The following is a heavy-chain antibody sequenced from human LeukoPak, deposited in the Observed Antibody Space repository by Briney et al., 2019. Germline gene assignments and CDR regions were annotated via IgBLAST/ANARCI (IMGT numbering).Heavy chain of an antibody. CDR3: ARDPFYCGGDCYLPKSFDY. CDR1: GGTFSSYA. Sequence: ASVKVSCKASGGTFSSYAISWVRQAPGQGLEWMGRIIPILGIANYAQKFQGRVTITAEKSTSTAYMELSSLRSEDTAVYYCARDPFYCGGDCYLPKSFDYWGQGTLVTVSS. V-gene: IGHV1-69*04. J-gene: IGHJ4*02. D-gene: IGHD2-21*02. CDR2: IIPILGIA.